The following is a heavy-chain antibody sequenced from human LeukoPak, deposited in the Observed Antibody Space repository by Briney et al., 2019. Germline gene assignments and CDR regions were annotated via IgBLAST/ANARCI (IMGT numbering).Heavy chain of an antibody. Sequence: PGGSLRLSCAASGFTFSSYGMHWVRQAPGKGLEWVAFIRYDGSNKYYADSVKGRFTISRDNSKNTLYLQMNSLRAEDTAVYYCAKDFLVLEWLLYDYWGQGTLVTVSS. J-gene: IGHJ4*02. CDR1: GFTFSSYG. D-gene: IGHD3-3*01. CDR2: IRYDGSNK. V-gene: IGHV3-30*02. CDR3: AKDFLVLEWLLYDY.